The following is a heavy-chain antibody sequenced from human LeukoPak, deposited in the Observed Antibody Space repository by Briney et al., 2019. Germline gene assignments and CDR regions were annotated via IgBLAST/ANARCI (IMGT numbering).Heavy chain of an antibody. Sequence: PGGSLRLSCAASGFTFSSYAMSWVRQAPGKGLEWVSVIYSGGSTYYADSVKGRFTISRDNSKNTLYLQMNSLRAEDTAVYYCARDVMAVPYYYYGMDVWGQGTTVTVSS. V-gene: IGHV3-66*01. J-gene: IGHJ6*02. CDR1: GFTFSSYA. CDR3: ARDVMAVPYYYYGMDV. CDR2: IYSGGST. D-gene: IGHD5-24*01.